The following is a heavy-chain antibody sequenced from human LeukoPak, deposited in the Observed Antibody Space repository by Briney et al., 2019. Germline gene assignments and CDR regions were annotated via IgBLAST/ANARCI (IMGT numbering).Heavy chain of an antibody. CDR2: IYYSGST. V-gene: IGHV4-39*01. Sequence: SETLSLTCTVSGGSISSSRDYWGWIRQPPGKGLEWIGSIYYSGSTYYNPSLKSRVTISVDTSKNQFSLKLSSVTAGDTAVYYCARHVEIAVAGPIDYWGQGTLVTVSS. D-gene: IGHD6-19*01. J-gene: IGHJ4*02. CDR1: GGSISSSRDY. CDR3: ARHVEIAVAGPIDY.